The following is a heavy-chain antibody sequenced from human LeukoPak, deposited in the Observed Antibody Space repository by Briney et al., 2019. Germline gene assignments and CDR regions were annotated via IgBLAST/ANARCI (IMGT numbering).Heavy chain of an antibody. V-gene: IGHV3-30-3*01. D-gene: IGHD3-22*01. Sequence: GGSLRLSCAASGFTFSRYGMHWVRQAPGEGLEWVAVISYEGSSKNYADSVKGRFIISRDNSKNTMYLQMNSLRAEDTAIYYCARDPTPYYESSGYSDYWGQGTLVTVSS. CDR1: GFTFSRYG. CDR3: ARDPTPYYESSGYSDY. CDR2: ISYEGSSK. J-gene: IGHJ4*02.